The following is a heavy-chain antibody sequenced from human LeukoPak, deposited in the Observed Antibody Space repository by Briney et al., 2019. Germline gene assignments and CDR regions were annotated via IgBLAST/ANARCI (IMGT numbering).Heavy chain of an antibody. CDR3: ARVLFGDYVDS. D-gene: IGHD3-10*01. Sequence: TGGSLRLSCAASGFTFSSYAMHWVRQAPGKGLEWIAYIYSSGLVTIYADSVKGRLTISRDNTKNLLYLQMNSLRAEDTAVYYCARVLFGDYVDSWGQGTLVTVSS. V-gene: IGHV3-48*04. CDR2: IYSSGLVT. J-gene: IGHJ4*02. CDR1: GFTFSSYA.